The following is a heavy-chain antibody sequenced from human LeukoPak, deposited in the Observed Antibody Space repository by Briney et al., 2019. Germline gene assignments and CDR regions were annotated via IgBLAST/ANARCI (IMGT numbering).Heavy chain of an antibody. CDR1: GFTFSSYA. V-gene: IGHV3-23*01. CDR3: AKERGRGNDN. J-gene: IGHJ4*02. D-gene: IGHD1-1*01. Sequence: GGSLRLSCAASGFTFSSYAMSWLRQAPGKGLEWVSAISGCGGSTYYADSVKARFTITRDNSKNTLYLQMNSLGPEDTAVYYCAKERGRGNDNWGQGALVTVSS. CDR2: ISGCGGST.